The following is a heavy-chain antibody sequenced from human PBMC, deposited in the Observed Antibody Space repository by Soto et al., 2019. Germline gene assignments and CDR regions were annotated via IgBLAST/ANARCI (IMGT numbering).Heavy chain of an antibody. CDR3: ARESGGTTATLDYYYFYMDV. V-gene: IGHV1-2*04. Sequence: QVQLVQSGAEVKKPGASVRVSCKASGYSFSAYYIHWMRQAPGQGLEWMGWIKPNSGGTKFAQKFQGWVTMTRDTSISTAYMELSRLKSDDTAVYFCARESGGTTATLDYYYFYMDVWGKGTTVTVSS. CDR1: GYSFSAYY. J-gene: IGHJ6*03. CDR2: IKPNSGGT. D-gene: IGHD4-17*01.